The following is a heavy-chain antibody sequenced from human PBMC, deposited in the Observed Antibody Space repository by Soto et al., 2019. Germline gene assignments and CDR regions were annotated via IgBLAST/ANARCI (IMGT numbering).Heavy chain of an antibody. CDR3: ARVPTGPMTIFGVLMTYYFDY. Sequence: QVHLQQWGAGLLKPSETLSLTCAVYGGSFGGYYCNWIRQPPGKGLEWIGEINHSGSTNYNPSLKSRVIISVDTSKNQFSLKLSSVTAADTAVYYCARVPTGPMTIFGVLMTYYFDYWGQGTLVTVPS. J-gene: IGHJ4*02. V-gene: IGHV4-34*01. CDR2: INHSGST. D-gene: IGHD3-3*01. CDR1: GGSFGGYY.